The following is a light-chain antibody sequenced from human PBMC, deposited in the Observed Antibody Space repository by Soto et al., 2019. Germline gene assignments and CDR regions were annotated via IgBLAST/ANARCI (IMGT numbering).Light chain of an antibody. V-gene: IGLV2-14*01. CDR3: SSYTTRSTPV. CDR2: DVS. J-gene: IGLJ3*02. Sequence: QPVLTQPASVSGSPGQSITISCTGTSSDVGSYKYVSWYQQHPGKAPKLMIYDVSSRPSGVSNRFSGSKSGNTASLTISGLQAEDEADYYCSSYTTRSTPVFGGGTKLTVL. CDR1: SSDVGSYKY.